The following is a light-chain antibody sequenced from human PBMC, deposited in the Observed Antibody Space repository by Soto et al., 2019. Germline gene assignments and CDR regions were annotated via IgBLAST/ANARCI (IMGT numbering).Light chain of an antibody. CDR2: GAS. J-gene: IGKJ1*01. V-gene: IGKV3-15*01. CDR3: QQYNNWPWT. Sequence: IVLTQSPATLSVSPGVRATLSCRASQSISDTLAWYQQKPGQAPRLLIHGASTRATGFPGRFSGSGSGTDFTLTISSLQSEDFAVYYCQQYNNWPWTFGQGTKVDIK. CDR1: QSISDT.